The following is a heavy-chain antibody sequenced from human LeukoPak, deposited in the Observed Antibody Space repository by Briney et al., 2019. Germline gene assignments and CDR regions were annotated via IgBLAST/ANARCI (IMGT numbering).Heavy chain of an antibody. J-gene: IGHJ4*02. CDR3: AKDRSTRDYGDYPAKYFDY. D-gene: IGHD4-17*01. CDR2: ISGSGGST. Sequence: GGSLRLSCAASGFTFSRYAMSWVRQAPGKGLEWVSAISGSGGSTYYADSVKGRFTISRDNSKNTLYLQLNSLRAEDTAVYYCAKDRSTRDYGDYPAKYFDYWGQGTLVTVSS. V-gene: IGHV3-23*01. CDR1: GFTFSRYA.